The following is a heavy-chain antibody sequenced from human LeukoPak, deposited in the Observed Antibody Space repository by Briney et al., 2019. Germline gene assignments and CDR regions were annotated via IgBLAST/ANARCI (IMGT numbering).Heavy chain of an antibody. CDR3: ARGSYGVRGPRGVWFDP. D-gene: IGHD3-10*01. Sequence: SETLSLTCAVYGGSFSGYYWSWIRQPPGKGLEWIGEINHSGSTNYNPSLKSRVTISVDTSKNQFSLKLSSVTAADTAVYYCARGSYGVRGPRGVWFDPCGQGTLVTVSS. CDR1: GGSFSGYY. J-gene: IGHJ5*02. CDR2: INHSGST. V-gene: IGHV4-34*01.